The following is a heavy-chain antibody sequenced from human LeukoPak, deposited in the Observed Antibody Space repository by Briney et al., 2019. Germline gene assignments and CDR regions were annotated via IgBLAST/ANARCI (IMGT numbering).Heavy chain of an antibody. CDR2: MNPNSGNT. V-gene: IGHV1-8*03. Sequence: ASVKVSCKASGYTFTGYYMHWVRQATGQGLEWMGWMNPNSGNTGYAQKFQGRVTITRNTSISTAYMELSSLRSEDTAVYYCARPSSLMDAFDIWGQGTMVTVSS. CDR1: GYTFTGYY. J-gene: IGHJ3*02. D-gene: IGHD3-9*01. CDR3: ARPSSLMDAFDI.